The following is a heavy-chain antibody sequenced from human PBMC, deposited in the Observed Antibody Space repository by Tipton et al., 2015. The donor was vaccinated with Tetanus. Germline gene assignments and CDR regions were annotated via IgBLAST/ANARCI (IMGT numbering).Heavy chain of an antibody. CDR1: GGSISTGGYS. Sequence: TLSLTCTVSGGSISTGGYSWRWIRQPPGKGLECIGYIFRTGSTTYSPSLKSRVSISVDTSKNHFSLRLSSVTAAETAVYYCAEGRRFCSSNSCHEYYFDSWGRGTLVTVSS. V-gene: IGHV4-30-2*01. J-gene: IGHJ4*02. CDR2: IFRTGST. D-gene: IGHD2-2*01. CDR3: AEGRRFCSSNSCHEYYFDS.